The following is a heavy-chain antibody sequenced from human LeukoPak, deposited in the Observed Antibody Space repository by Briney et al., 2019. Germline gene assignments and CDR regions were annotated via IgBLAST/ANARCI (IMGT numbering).Heavy chain of an antibody. J-gene: IGHJ3*02. CDR3: AANGIVVVPAAPSGAFDI. V-gene: IGHV1-69*13. CDR1: GGTFSSYA. Sequence: SVKVSCKASGGTFSSYAISWVRQAPGQGLEWMGGTIPIFGTANYAQKFQGRVTITADESTSTAYMELSSLRSEDTAVYYCAANGIVVVPAAPSGAFDIWGQGTMVTVSS. CDR2: TIPIFGTA. D-gene: IGHD2-2*01.